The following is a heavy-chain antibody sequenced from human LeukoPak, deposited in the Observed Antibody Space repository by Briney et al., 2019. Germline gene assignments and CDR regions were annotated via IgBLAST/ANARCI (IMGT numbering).Heavy chain of an antibody. D-gene: IGHD6-6*01. J-gene: IGHJ4*02. CDR2: IRYDGSNK. Sequence: PGRSLRLSCAASGFTFDDYAMHWVRQAPGKGLEWVTFIRYDGSNKYYAESVKGRFTISRDNSKNTLYLQMNSLRAEDTAVYYCAKAIHSSSSGVVDYWGQGTLVTVSS. CDR1: GFTFDDYA. CDR3: AKAIHSSSSGVVDY. V-gene: IGHV3-30*02.